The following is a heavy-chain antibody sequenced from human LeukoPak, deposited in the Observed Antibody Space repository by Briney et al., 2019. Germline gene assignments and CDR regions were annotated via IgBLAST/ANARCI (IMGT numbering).Heavy chain of an antibody. J-gene: IGHJ5*02. CDR1: GFTFSVYA. D-gene: IGHD3-3*01. CDR3: AKEGEYDFWSGYSKYNWFDP. Sequence: GGSLRLSCAASGFTFSVYAIHWVRQAPGKGLEWVAVISYDGSNKYYVDSVKGRFTISRDNSKNTLYLQMNSLRAEDTAVYYCAKEGEYDFWSGYSKYNWFDPWGQGTLVTVSS. V-gene: IGHV3-30*04. CDR2: ISYDGSNK.